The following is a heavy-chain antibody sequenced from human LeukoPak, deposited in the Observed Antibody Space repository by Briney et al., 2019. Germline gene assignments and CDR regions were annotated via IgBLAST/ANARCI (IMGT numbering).Heavy chain of an antibody. V-gene: IGHV3-23*01. CDR2: INANSGTR. CDR3: VQRMTERQGVAVDRLAP. J-gene: IGHJ5*02. D-gene: IGHD6-19*01. Sequence: GGSLSCTRAAASFTFYYFHWGRLPQAPGKGLEWVSTINANSGTRSYAASVRGRFTISRDNSKNTLYLPLNTLRAHDTAVHYRVQRMTERQGVAVDRLAPGARGPLVVVSS. CDR1: SFTFYYFH.